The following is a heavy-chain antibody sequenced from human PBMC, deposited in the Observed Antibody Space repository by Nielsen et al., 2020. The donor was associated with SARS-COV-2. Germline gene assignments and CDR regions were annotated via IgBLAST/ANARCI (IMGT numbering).Heavy chain of an antibody. CDR3: ARQGGGYDLGMASDY. V-gene: IGHV3-48*01. Sequence: GGSLRLSCAASGFTFSSYSMNWVRQAPGKGLEWVSYISSSSSTIYYADSVKGRFTISRDNAKNSLYLQMNSLRAEDTAVYYCARQGGGYDLGMASDYWGQGTLVTVSS. J-gene: IGHJ4*02. CDR1: GFTFSSYS. CDR2: ISSSSSTI. D-gene: IGHD5-12*01.